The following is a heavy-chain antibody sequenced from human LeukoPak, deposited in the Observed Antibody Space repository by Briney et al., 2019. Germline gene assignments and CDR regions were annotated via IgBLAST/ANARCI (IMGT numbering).Heavy chain of an antibody. CDR1: GYTFTSYD. CDR3: ARAPRITMVRGVIYWFDP. CDR2: MNPNSGNT. D-gene: IGHD3-10*01. V-gene: IGHV1-8*03. Sequence: ASVKVSCKASGYTFTSYDINWGRQATGQGLEWMGWMNPNSGNTGYAQKFQGRVTITRNTTISTAYMELSSLRSEDTAVYYCARAPRITMVRGVIYWFDPWGQGTLVTVSS. J-gene: IGHJ5*02.